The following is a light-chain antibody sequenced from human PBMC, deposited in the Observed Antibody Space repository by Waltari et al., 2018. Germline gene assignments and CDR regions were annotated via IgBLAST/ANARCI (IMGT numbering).Light chain of an antibody. CDR1: SSDIGAYKY. CDR3: SSYAGGYVHYV. J-gene: IGLJ1*01. Sequence: QSVLTQPPSASGSPGQSVTISCTGSSSDIGAYKYVSWYQQYPGKCPKLIIYDTNKRPAVLPDRFSASKSGNTASLTIAGLQAEDEADYHCSSYAGGYVHYVFGTGTKVT. CDR2: DTN. V-gene: IGLV2-8*01.